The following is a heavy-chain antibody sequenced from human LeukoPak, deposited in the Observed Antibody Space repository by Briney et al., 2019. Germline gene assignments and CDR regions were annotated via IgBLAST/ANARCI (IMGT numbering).Heavy chain of an antibody. Sequence: ASVKVSCKASGYTFTNYYIHWVRQAPGQGLEWMGIINPSGGDTNYAQKFQGRVTMTRDTSTNTVYMELNSLRSEDTAVYYCARGQPDSSSWYSYWGQGTLVTVSS. CDR1: GYTFTNYY. D-gene: IGHD6-13*01. J-gene: IGHJ4*02. V-gene: IGHV1-46*01. CDR2: INPSGGDT. CDR3: ARGQPDSSSWYSY.